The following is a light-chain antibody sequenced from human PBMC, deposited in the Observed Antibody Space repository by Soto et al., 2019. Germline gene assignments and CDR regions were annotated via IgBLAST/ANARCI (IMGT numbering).Light chain of an antibody. V-gene: IGLV1-47*01. Sequence: QSVLTQPPSLSGTPGQWVTISCTGSNFDVKNNYVYWYQQFAGTAAKLLIYSNNRRPSGVPDRFSGSKSGSSASLAISGLRPEDEADYYCASWDDSLSETVFGGGTQLTVL. CDR2: SNN. J-gene: IGLJ7*01. CDR3: ASWDDSLSETV. CDR1: NFDVKNNY.